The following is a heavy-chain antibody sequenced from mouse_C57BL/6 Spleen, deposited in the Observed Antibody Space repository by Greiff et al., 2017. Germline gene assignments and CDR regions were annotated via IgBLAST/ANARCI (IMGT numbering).Heavy chain of an antibody. CDR3: ARGGSSYNYYAMDY. J-gene: IGHJ4*01. Sequence: VQLQQSGPVLVKPGASVKMSCKSSGYTFSDYYMNWVKQSHGKSLEWIGVITPYNGGTSYNQKFKGKATLHVDKFSSTAYMALNSLTSEVSAVYYCARGGSSYNYYAMDYWGQGTSVTVSS. CDR2: ITPYNGGT. D-gene: IGHD1-1*01. CDR1: GYTFSDYY. V-gene: IGHV1-19*01.